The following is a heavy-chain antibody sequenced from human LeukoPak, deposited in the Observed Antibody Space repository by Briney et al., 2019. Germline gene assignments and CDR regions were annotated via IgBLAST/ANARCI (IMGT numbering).Heavy chain of an antibody. CDR1: GGSISTYY. Sequence: SETLSLTYTVSGGSISTYYWSWIRQPPGKGLEWIGYIYYSGSINHNPSLKSRVTISVDTSKNQFSLKLSSVTAADTAVYYCARSRGYSYGTTFLDYWGQGTLVTVSS. CDR3: ARSRGYSYGTTFLDY. V-gene: IGHV4-59*08. CDR2: IYYSGSI. J-gene: IGHJ4*02. D-gene: IGHD5-18*01.